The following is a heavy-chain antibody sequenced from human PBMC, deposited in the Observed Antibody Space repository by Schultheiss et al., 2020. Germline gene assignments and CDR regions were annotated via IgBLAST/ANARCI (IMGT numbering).Heavy chain of an antibody. D-gene: IGHD4-23*01. Sequence: SATLSLTCAVYGGSFSGYYWGWIRQPPGKGLEWIGSLYYSGSTYYNPSLKSRLTISVDTSKNQFSLKLSSVTAADTAVYYCAGITVARECWGQGTLVTVSS. CDR3: AGITVAREC. J-gene: IGHJ4*02. CDR1: GGSFSGYY. V-gene: IGHV4-39*01. CDR2: LYYSGST.